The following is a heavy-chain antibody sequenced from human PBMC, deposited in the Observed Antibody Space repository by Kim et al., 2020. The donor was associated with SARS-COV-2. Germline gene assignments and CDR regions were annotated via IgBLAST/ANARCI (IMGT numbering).Heavy chain of an antibody. CDR1: GFTFSHDW. V-gene: IGHV3-7*01. J-gene: IGHJ4*02. D-gene: IGHD3-10*02. CDR3: ARSVFGYNY. CDR2: INQDGSES. Sequence: GGSLRLSCAASGFTFSHDWMTWVRQAPGKGLEWVANINQDGSESYYVDSVKGRFTISRDNAKNSLYLQMNSLRVEDTAVYYCARSVFGYNYWGQGTLVSV.